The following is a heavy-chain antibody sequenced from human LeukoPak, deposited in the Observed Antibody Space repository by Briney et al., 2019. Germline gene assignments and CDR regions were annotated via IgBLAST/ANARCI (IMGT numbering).Heavy chain of an antibody. Sequence: PGGSLRLSCEVSGFTFSDHCMNWVRQAPGRGLEWVAYICATISYADSVRGRFTISRDNAKRSLYLEMNSLRDEDTAFYYCVRDYDYNFDYWGQGALVTVSS. CDR2: ICATI. V-gene: IGHV3-69-1*02. D-gene: IGHD4-11*01. J-gene: IGHJ4*02. CDR3: VRDYDYNFDY. CDR1: GFTFSDHC.